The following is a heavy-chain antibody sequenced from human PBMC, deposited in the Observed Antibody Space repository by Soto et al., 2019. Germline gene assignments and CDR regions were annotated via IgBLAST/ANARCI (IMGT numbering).Heavy chain of an antibody. CDR1: GFTFSNAW. Sequence: EVQLVESGGGLVKPGGSLRLSCAASGFTFSNAWMSWVRQAPGKGLEWVGRIKSKTDGGTTDYAAPVKGRFTISRDDSKNTLYLQMNSLKTEDTAVYYCTTASPAWGQQLFHWGQGTLVTVSS. J-gene: IGHJ4*02. V-gene: IGHV3-15*01. D-gene: IGHD6-13*01. CDR2: IKSKTDGGTT. CDR3: TTASPAWGQQLFH.